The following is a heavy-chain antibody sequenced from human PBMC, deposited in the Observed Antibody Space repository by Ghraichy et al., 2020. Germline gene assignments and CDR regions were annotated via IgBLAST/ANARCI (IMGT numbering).Heavy chain of an antibody. CDR1: GFTFSSYA. D-gene: IGHD3-16*02. V-gene: IGHV3-30*04. Sequence: GGSLRLSCAASGFTFSSYAMHWVRQAPGKGLEWVAVISYDGSNKYYADSVKGRFTISRDNSKNTLYLQMNSLRAEDTAVYYCARDVTYDYVWGSYRPNLNYFDYWGQGTLVTVSS. CDR3: ARDVTYDYVWGSYRPNLNYFDY. J-gene: IGHJ4*02. CDR2: ISYDGSNK.